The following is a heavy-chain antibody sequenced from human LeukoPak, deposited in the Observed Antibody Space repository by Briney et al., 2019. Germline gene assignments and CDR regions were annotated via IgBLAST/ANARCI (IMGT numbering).Heavy chain of an antibody. V-gene: IGHV3-64*01. CDR3: ARVQNRGSLVSDGFDI. CDR2: ISSNGGST. CDR1: GFTFSSYA. J-gene: IGHJ3*02. D-gene: IGHD3-10*01. Sequence: PGGSLRLSCAASGFTFSSYAMHWVRQAPGKGLEYVSAISSNGGSTYYANSVKGRFTISRDNSKNTLYLQMGSLRAEDMAVYYCARVQNRGSLVSDGFDIWGQGTMATVSS.